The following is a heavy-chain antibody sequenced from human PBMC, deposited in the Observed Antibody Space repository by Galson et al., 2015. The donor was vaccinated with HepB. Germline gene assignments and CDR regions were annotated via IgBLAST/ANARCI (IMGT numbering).Heavy chain of an antibody. Sequence: SCKASGGTFSSYTISWVRQAPGQGLEWMGRIIPILGIANYAQKFQGRVTMTEDTSTDTAYMELSSLRSEDTAVYYCATGHDYGDPPFDYWGQGTLVTVSS. D-gene: IGHD4-17*01. V-gene: IGHV1-69*02. J-gene: IGHJ4*02. CDR2: IIPILGIA. CDR3: ATGHDYGDPPFDY. CDR1: GGTFSSYT.